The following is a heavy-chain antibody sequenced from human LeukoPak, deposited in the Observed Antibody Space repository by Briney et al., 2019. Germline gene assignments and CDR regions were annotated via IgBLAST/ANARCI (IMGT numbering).Heavy chain of an antibody. J-gene: IGHJ4*02. V-gene: IGHV3-23*01. CDR2: ITTSGGTT. Sequence: PGGSLRLSCAASGFAFSSYAMSWVRQAPGKRLEWVSTITTSGGTTYYADSVKGRFTISRDNSRNTLYLQMHSLRAEDAALYYCADWNYVDYWGQGTLVTVSS. CDR3: ADWNYVDY. D-gene: IGHD1-1*01. CDR1: GFAFSSYA.